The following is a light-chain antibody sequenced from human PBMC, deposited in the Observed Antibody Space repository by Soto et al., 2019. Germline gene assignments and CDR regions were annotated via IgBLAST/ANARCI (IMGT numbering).Light chain of an antibody. CDR1: QSINSD. CDR3: QQRTSWPPWK. CDR2: DAS. J-gene: IGKJ1*01. Sequence: EIVLTHSPATLSFSPWERATLSFRASQSINSDLAWYQQRPGQAPRLLIYDASNRAPGIPARFGGSGSGADFTLSISSLEPEDFAVYYCQQRTSWPPWKFGQGTKVDIK. V-gene: IGKV3-11*01.